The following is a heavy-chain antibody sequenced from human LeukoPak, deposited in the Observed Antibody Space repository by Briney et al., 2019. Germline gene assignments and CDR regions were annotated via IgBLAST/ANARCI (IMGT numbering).Heavy chain of an antibody. CDR1: GGSLSSSNW. V-gene: IGHV4-4*02. D-gene: IGHD3-9*01. CDR2: IYESGRT. Sequence: SGTLSLTCAVSGGSLSSSNWWNWVRQPPGKGLEWIGEIYESGRTKYNPSLNSRVTISVDKFRNQFSLRLSSVTAADTALYYCASDDINYDVLTGYSNHDTFDIWGPGKMVTVSS. CDR3: ASDDINYDVLTGYSNHDTFDI. J-gene: IGHJ3*02.